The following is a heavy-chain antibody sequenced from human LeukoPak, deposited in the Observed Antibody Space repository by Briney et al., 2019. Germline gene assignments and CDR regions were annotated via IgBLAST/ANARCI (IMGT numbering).Heavy chain of an antibody. CDR1: GGSFSGYY. Sequence: PSETLSLTCAVYGGSFSGYYWSWIRQPPGKGLEWIGEINHSGSTNYNPSLKSRVTISVDTSKNQFSLKLSSVTAADTAVYYCASTRIYDSSGYYVTSPDYWGQGTLVTVSS. CDR3: ASTRIYDSSGYYVTSPDY. D-gene: IGHD3-22*01. CDR2: INHSGST. V-gene: IGHV4-34*01. J-gene: IGHJ4*02.